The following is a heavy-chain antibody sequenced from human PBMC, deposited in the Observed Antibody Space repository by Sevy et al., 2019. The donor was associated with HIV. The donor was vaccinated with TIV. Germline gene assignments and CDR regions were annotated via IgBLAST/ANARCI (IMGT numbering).Heavy chain of an antibody. CDR2: IWYDGRTK. D-gene: IGHD1-1*01. CDR3: ARDSARVIVPTAGFDS. V-gene: IGHV3-33*01. J-gene: IGHJ5*01. Sequence: GGSLRLSCSASGFTFRSFSMHWVRQAPGNGLEWVAAIWYDGRTKQYADSVKGRFTISRDNSKNMLKLEMNSLRAEDTALYFCARDSARVIVPTAGFDSWGQGTVVTVSS. CDR1: GFTFRSFS.